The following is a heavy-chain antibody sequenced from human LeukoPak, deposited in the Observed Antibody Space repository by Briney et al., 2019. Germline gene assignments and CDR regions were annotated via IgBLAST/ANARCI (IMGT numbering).Heavy chain of an antibody. CDR1: GFTFSRYG. J-gene: IGHJ4*02. Sequence: GGSLRLSCAASGFTFSRYGMSWVRQAPGKGLEWISGISGSGGSTYYADSVKGRFSISRDNSKNTLYLQMNSLRAEDTAVYYCAKDLVAATGSYYFDYWGQGTLVTVSS. CDR2: ISGSGGST. D-gene: IGHD2-15*01. V-gene: IGHV3-23*01. CDR3: AKDLVAATGSYYFDY.